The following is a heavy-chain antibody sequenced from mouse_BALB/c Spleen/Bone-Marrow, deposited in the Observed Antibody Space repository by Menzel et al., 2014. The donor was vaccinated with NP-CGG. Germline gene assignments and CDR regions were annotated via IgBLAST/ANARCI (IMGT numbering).Heavy chain of an antibody. D-gene: IGHD2-2*01. Sequence: EVQVVESGGGLVQPGGSLKLSCAASGFTFSYYTMSWVRPTPEKRLEWVAYISNGGSTTYHPDTVKGRFTISRDNAKNTLYLQMSSLKSEDTAMYYCARDGYDVGGALDYWGQGTSVTVSS. V-gene: IGHV5-12-2*01. CDR1: GFTFSYYT. CDR3: ARDGYDVGGALDY. J-gene: IGHJ4*01. CDR2: ISNGGSTT.